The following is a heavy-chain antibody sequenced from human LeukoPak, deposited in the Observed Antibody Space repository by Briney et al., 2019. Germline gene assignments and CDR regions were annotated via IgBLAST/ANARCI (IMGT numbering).Heavy chain of an antibody. V-gene: IGHV3-74*01. CDR3: ARGLVS. J-gene: IGHJ4*02. CDR1: GFMLSSYW. Sequence: GGSLRLSCAASGFMLSSYWMHWVRHAPGKGLVWVSHINSDGSSTSYADSVKGRFTISRDNAKNTLYLQMNSLRAEDTAVYYCARGLVSWGQGTLVTVSS. CDR2: INSDGSST. D-gene: IGHD2-8*01.